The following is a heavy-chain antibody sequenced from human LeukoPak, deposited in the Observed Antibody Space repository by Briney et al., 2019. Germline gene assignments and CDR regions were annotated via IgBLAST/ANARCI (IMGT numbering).Heavy chain of an antibody. CDR2: IIPIFGTA. CDR3: ARSRGVTGTTAGAFDI. D-gene: IGHD1-7*01. CDR1: GGTFSSYA. V-gene: IGHV1-69*13. Sequence: ASVKVSCKASGGTFSSYAISWVRQAPGQGLEWMGGIIPIFGTANYAQKFQGRVTITADESTSTAYMELSSLRSEDTAVYYCARSRGVTGTTAGAFDIWGQGTMVTVSS. J-gene: IGHJ3*02.